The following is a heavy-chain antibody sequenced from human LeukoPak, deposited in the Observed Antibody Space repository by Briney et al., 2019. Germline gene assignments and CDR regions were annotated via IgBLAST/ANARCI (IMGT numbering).Heavy chain of an antibody. J-gene: IGHJ3*02. CDR2: IYYSGST. CDR3: AREDDSSGYLGAFDI. V-gene: IGHV4-59*12. CDR1: GGSFSSYY. Sequence: PSETLSLTCTVSGGSFSSYYWSWIRQPPGKGLEWIGYIYYSGSTYYNPSLKSRVTISVDTSKNQFSLKLSSVTAADTAVYYCAREDDSSGYLGAFDIWGQGTMVTVSS. D-gene: IGHD3-22*01.